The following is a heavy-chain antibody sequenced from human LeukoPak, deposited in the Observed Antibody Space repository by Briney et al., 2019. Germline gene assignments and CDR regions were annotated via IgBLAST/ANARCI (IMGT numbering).Heavy chain of an antibody. CDR1: GGSISSDY. D-gene: IGHD7-27*01. Sequence: PSETLSLTCSVSGGSISSDYWSWIRQSPGKGLEWIGYIYYSGTTSYNPSLKSRVTISLDTSKNQFSLKLSSVTAADTAVYYCARGANWGSPDYWGQGTLVTVSS. J-gene: IGHJ4*02. CDR2: IYYSGTT. V-gene: IGHV4-59*01. CDR3: ARGANWGSPDY.